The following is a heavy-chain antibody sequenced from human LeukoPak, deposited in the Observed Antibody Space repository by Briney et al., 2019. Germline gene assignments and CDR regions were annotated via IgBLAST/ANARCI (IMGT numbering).Heavy chain of an antibody. V-gene: IGHV1-2*02. Sequence: ASVKVSFKASGYTFTDSYMDWVRQAPGQGLEWMGWINPNSGDTNYAQKFQGRVTMTRDTSISTAYMELSRLTSDDTAVYYCTRDINWNYGYWGQGTLVTVSS. CDR1: GYTFTDSY. CDR2: INPNSGDT. D-gene: IGHD1-7*01. CDR3: TRDINWNYGY. J-gene: IGHJ4*02.